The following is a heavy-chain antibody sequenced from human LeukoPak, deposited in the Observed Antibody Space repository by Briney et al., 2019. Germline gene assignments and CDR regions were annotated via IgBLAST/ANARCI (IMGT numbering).Heavy chain of an antibody. V-gene: IGHV1-2*06. CDR1: GYTFAGYY. J-gene: IGHJ5*02. Sequence: GASVKVSCTASGYTFAGYYIHWVRQAPGQGLEWMGRINPDSGGTIYAQKFQGRVTMTRETSINTVYVGLSGLRSDDTAVYYCARDYGYYDRRGHYYGSDGFDTWGQGTLVTVSS. CDR3: ARDYGYYDRRGHYYGSDGFDT. D-gene: IGHD3-22*01. CDR2: INPDSGGT.